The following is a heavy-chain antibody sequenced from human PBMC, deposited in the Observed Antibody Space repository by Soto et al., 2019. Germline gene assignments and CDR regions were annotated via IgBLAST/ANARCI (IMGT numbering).Heavy chain of an antibody. V-gene: IGHV3-74*01. CDR3: ARSPRGLVVAGGYFDY. CDR1: GFTFSSYW. D-gene: IGHD2-15*01. CDR2: INSDGSST. J-gene: IGHJ4*02. Sequence: PGGSLRLSCAASGFTFSSYWMHWVRQAPGKGLVWVSRINSDGSSTSYADSVKGRFTISRDNAKNTLYLQMNSLRAEDTAVYYCARSPRGLVVAGGYFDYWGQRTLVTVSS.